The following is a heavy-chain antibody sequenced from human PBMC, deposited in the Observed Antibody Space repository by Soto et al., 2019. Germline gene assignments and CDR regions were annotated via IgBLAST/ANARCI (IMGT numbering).Heavy chain of an antibody. Sequence: ASVKVSCTASGYTFTSYGISWVRQAPGQGLEWMGWISAYNGNTNYAQKLQGRVTMTTDTSTSTAYMELRSLRSDDTAVYYCARDGRITMIVVAPGDFDYWGQGTLVTVSS. D-gene: IGHD3-22*01. CDR3: ARDGRITMIVVAPGDFDY. J-gene: IGHJ4*02. V-gene: IGHV1-18*01. CDR1: GYTFTSYG. CDR2: ISAYNGNT.